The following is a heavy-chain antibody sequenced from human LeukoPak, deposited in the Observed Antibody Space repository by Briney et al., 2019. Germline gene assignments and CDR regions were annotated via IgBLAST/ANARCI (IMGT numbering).Heavy chain of an antibody. Sequence: GGSLRLSCAASGFTFSSYAMRWVRQAPGKGLEWVSAISGSGGSTYYADSVKGRFTISRDNSKNTLYLQMNSLRAEDTAVYYCAKYSSSGGYFDYWGQGTLVTVSS. CDR1: GFTFSSYA. D-gene: IGHD6-13*01. CDR2: ISGSGGST. V-gene: IGHV3-23*01. CDR3: AKYSSSGGYFDY. J-gene: IGHJ4*02.